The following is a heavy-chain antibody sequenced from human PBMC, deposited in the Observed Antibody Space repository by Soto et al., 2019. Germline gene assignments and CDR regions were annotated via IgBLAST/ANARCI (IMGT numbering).Heavy chain of an antibody. J-gene: IGHJ4*02. CDR1: GFTFSDHY. Sequence: EVQLVESGGGLVQPGKSLRLSCAASGFTFSDHYMDWVRQAPGKGLEWVGRTRNKANRYTTEYAASVKGRFTISRDDSKNSLYLQMDSLKTGDTAVYYCTRVDASRGYSFDYWGQGTLVTVSS. CDR2: TRNKANRYTT. V-gene: IGHV3-72*01. D-gene: IGHD3-22*01. CDR3: TRVDASRGYSFDY.